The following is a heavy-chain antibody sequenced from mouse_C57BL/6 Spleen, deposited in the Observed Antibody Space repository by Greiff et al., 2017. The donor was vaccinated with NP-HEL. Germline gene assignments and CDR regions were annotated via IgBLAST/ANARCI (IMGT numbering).Heavy chain of an antibody. CDR1: GYTFTDYY. Sequence: VQLQQSGAELVRPGASVKLSCTASGYTFTDYYINWVKQRPGPGLEWIARIYPGSGNTYYNEKFKGKATLTAEKSSSTAYMQLSSLTTEDSAGYFCERGGLPHWYFEVWGTGTTVTVS. CDR2: IYPGSGNT. D-gene: IGHD2-10*01. V-gene: IGHV1-76*01. J-gene: IGHJ1*03. CDR3: ERGGLPHWYFEV.